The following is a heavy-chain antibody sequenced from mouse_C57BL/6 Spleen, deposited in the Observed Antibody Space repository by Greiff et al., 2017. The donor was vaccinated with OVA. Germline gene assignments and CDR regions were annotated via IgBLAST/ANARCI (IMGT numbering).Heavy chain of an antibody. Sequence: QVQLQQSGAELARPGASVKMSCKASGYTFTSYTMHWVKQRPGQGLEWIGYINPSSGYTKSNQKFKDKATLTADKSSSTAYMQLSSLTSEDSAVYYCAREEITTPYAMDYWGQGTSVTVSS. V-gene: IGHV1-4*01. J-gene: IGHJ4*01. D-gene: IGHD1-1*01. CDR3: AREEITTPYAMDY. CDR1: GYTFTSYT. CDR2: INPSSGYT.